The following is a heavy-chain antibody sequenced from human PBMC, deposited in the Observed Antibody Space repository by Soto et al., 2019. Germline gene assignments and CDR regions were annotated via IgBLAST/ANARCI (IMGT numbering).Heavy chain of an antibody. CDR1: GFTFSSDG. V-gene: IGHV3-30*18. Sequence: GGSLRLSCAASGFTFSSDGMHWVRQAPGKGLEWVAVISYDGSNKYYADSVKGRFTISRDNSKNTLYLQMNSLRAEDTAVYYCAKDQAMVRGVDYWGQGTLVTVSS. J-gene: IGHJ4*02. D-gene: IGHD3-10*01. CDR2: ISYDGSNK. CDR3: AKDQAMVRGVDY.